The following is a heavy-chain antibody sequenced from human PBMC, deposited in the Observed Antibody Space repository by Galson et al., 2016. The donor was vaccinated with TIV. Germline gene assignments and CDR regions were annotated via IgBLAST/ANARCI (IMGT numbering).Heavy chain of an antibody. CDR2: TYCRSRCYY. J-gene: IGHJ3*01. Sequence: CAIFGDSVSSNSAAWNWIRQSPSRGLEWLGRTYCRSRCYYDYAVSVKSRITIESDTSKNQFSLQLNSVTSEDTAVYYCARAAGRNGATCHATCESFDFWGQRTKVTVSS. D-gene: IGHD3-10*01. CDR1: GDSVSSNSAA. CDR3: ARAAGRNGATCHATCESFDF. V-gene: IGHV6-1*01.